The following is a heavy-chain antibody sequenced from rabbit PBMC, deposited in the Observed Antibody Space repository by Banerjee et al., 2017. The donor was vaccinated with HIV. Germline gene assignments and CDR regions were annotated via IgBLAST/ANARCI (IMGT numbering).Heavy chain of an antibody. D-gene: IGHD4-2*01. CDR3: ARGAGIHYADL. CDR2: IYGGSTDST. J-gene: IGHJ3*01. V-gene: IGHV1S40*01. Sequence: QSLEESGGDLVKPGASLTLTCTASGFSFSSSYYMCWVRQAPGKGLEWIACIYGGSTDSTYYASWAKGRFTISKTSSTAVTLQMTSLTAADTATYFCARGAGIHYADLRGQGTLVTVS. CDR1: GFSFSSSYY.